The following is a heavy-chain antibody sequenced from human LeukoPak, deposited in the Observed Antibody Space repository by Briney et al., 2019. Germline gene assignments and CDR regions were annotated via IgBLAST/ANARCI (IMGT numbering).Heavy chain of an antibody. J-gene: IGHJ4*02. D-gene: IGHD2-8*01. V-gene: IGHV3-15*01. CDR1: GFTFSNAW. Sequence: GGSLRLSCAASGFTFSNAWMSLVRQAPGKGLEWVGRIKSKTDGGTTDYAAPVKGRFTISRDDSKNTLYLQMNSLKTEDTAVYYCTTEDIVLMVYAIWGQGTLVTVSS. CDR3: TTEDIVLMVYAI. CDR2: IKSKTDGGTT.